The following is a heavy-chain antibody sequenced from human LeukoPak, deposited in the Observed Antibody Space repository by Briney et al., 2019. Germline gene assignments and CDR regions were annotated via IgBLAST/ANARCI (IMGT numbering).Heavy chain of an antibody. D-gene: IGHD3-3*01. V-gene: IGHV4-34*01. Sequence: SETLSLTCAVYGGSFSDYYWSWIRQPPGKGLEWIGEINHSGSTNKKPSLKSRVTISVDTSKNQFSLKLSSVTAADTAVYYCARDFWSGSNWFDPWGQGTLVTVSS. CDR3: ARDFWSGSNWFDP. CDR1: GGSFSDYY. J-gene: IGHJ5*02. CDR2: INHSGST.